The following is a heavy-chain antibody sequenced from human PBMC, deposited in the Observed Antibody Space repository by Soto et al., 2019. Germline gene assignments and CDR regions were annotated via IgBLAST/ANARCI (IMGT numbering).Heavy chain of an antibody. CDR2: ISSSSSYI. CDR1: GFTFSNYN. V-gene: IGHV3-21*01. CDR3: ARDCSGGSCYFDY. Sequence: EVQLVESGGGLVKPGGSLRLSCAASGFTFSNYNINWVRQAPGKGLEWVSSISSSSSYIYYADSVKGRFTISRDKAKNSLYLQMNSLRAEDTAVYYCARDCSGGSCYFDYWGQGTLVTVSS. D-gene: IGHD2-15*01. J-gene: IGHJ4*02.